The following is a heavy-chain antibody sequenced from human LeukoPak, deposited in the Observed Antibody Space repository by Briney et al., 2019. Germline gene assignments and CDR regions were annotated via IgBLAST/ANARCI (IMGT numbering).Heavy chain of an antibody. J-gene: IGHJ4*02. CDR3: AKATVGGYED. CDR2: VASDGST. D-gene: IGHD5-12*01. Sequence: PGGPLRLSCAASGITVSSNYMSWVRQAPGNGLEWVSVVASDGSTKYADSVKGRFAISRDNSKNTLYLQMNSLRAEDTGVYYCAKATVGGYEDWGQGTLVTVSS. CDR1: GITVSSNY. V-gene: IGHV3-53*01.